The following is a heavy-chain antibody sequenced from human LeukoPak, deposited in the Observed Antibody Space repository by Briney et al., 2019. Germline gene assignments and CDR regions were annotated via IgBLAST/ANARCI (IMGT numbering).Heavy chain of an antibody. Sequence: GGSLRLSCAGSGFTFTTYWMHWVRQAPGKGLVWVSRINSDGSNIRYADSVKGRFTISRDNAKNTLFLQMNSLRAEDTAVYCCTRDTAGIGVDYWGQGTLVTVSS. CDR3: TRDTAGIGVDY. CDR1: GFTFTTYW. V-gene: IGHV3-74*01. D-gene: IGHD6-19*01. CDR2: INSDGSNI. J-gene: IGHJ4*02.